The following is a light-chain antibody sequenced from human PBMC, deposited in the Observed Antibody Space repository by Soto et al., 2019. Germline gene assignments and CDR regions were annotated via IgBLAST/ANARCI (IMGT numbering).Light chain of an antibody. CDR3: QQANSFPIT. V-gene: IGKV1-13*02. Sequence: MRLAQGPSLVPAARGDTDTNTRRASQGISSALAWYQQKPGKAPKLLIYDASSLESGVPSRFSGSGSGTDFTLTSSSLQPEDVAAYYCQQANSFPITSGQGTRLEIK. J-gene: IGKJ5*01. CDR2: DAS. CDR1: QGISSA.